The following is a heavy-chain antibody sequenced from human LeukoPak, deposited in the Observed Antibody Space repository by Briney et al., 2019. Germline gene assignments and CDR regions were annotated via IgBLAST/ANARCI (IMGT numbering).Heavy chain of an antibody. Sequence: SETLSLTCTVSGYSISSGYNWGWFRRPPGKGLEWIGDIHHSGNTNYTPSLRSRVTMSADTSKNQFSLKLSSVTAADTALYYCARRVRAGDLDWFDPWGQGTLVTVSS. CDR2: IHHSGNT. CDR1: GYSISSGYN. CDR3: ARRVRAGDLDWFDP. D-gene: IGHD3-16*01. V-gene: IGHV4-38-2*02. J-gene: IGHJ5*02.